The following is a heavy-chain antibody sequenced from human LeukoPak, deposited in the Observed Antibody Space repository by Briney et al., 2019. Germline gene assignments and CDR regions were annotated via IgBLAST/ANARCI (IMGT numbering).Heavy chain of an antibody. CDR3: ARSGRGTYYYFDL. J-gene: IGHJ4*02. CDR2: ISGYNGNT. CDR1: GYSFNRYG. D-gene: IGHD5-12*01. Sequence: ASVKVSCKASGYSFNRYGISWVRQAPGQGLEWMGWISGYNGNTNYAQKFLGRVSMTADTSTSTAYMELRSLTSDDTAVYYCARSGRGTYYYFDLWGQGTLVTVSS. V-gene: IGHV1-18*01.